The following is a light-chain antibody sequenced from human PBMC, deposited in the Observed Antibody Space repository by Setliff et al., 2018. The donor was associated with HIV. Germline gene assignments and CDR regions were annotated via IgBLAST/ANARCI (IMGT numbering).Light chain of an antibody. V-gene: IGLV2-8*01. CDR1: ISDVGGYNY. Sequence: QSALTQPPSASGSPGQSVTISCTGTISDVGGYNYVSWYQQQPGKAPKLLLYEVTRRPSGVPDRFSGSKSGNTASLTVSRLQAKDEADYYCSSYAGGNNILLFGGGTK. CDR3: SSYAGGNNILL. J-gene: IGLJ2*01. CDR2: EVT.